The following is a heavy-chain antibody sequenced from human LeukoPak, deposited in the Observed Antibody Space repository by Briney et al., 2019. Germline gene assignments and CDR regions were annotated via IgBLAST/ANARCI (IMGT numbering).Heavy chain of an antibody. Sequence: ASVKVSCKASGYTFTSYDINWVRQATGQGLEWMGWMNPNSGNTNYAQKLQGRVTMTTDTSTSTAYMELRSLRSDDTAVYYCARGREPYNPGDYWGQGTLVTVSS. D-gene: IGHD1-14*01. CDR1: GYTFTSYD. CDR3: ARGREPYNPGDY. J-gene: IGHJ4*02. V-gene: IGHV1-8*01. CDR2: MNPNSGNT.